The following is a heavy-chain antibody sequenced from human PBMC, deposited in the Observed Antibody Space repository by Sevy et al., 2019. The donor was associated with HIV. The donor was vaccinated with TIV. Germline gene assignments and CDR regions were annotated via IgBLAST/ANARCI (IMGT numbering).Heavy chain of an antibody. CDR1: GFILGTYT. D-gene: IGHD1-26*01. Sequence: GGSLRLSCAASGFILGTYTMGWVRQAPGKGLEWVDGISANVDITYYAAAVKGRFTISRDNSRTTLSLQMNSLRDEDTAIYYCAKDRRQVVAGSYKFDSWGQGVLVTVSS. CDR3: AKDRRQVVAGSYKFDS. V-gene: IGHV3-23*01. J-gene: IGHJ5*01. CDR2: ISANVDIT.